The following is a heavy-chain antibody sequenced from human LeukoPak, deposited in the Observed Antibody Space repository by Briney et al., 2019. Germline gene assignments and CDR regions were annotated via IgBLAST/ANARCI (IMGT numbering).Heavy chain of an antibody. V-gene: IGHV3-30*04. CDR2: ISYDGSNK. CDR3: AREYGSSGWYYYYGMDV. D-gene: IGHD6-19*01. CDR1: GFTFSTHT. J-gene: IGHJ6*02. Sequence: GGSLRLSCAASGFTFSTHTLHWVRQAPGKGLEWVAVISYDGSNKYYADSVKGRFTISRDNSKNTLYLQMNSLRAEDTAVYYCAREYGSSGWYYYYGMDVWGQGTTVTVSS.